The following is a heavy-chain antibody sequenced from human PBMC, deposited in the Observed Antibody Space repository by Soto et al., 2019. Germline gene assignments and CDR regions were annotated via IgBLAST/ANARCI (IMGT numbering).Heavy chain of an antibody. V-gene: IGHV4-59*08. CDR1: GGSISGHY. CDR2: IYYSGST. D-gene: IGHD3-16*01. J-gene: IGHJ6*03. CDR3: ARGPYYDLIWNYYYMDV. Sequence: QVQLLESGPGLVKPSETLSLTCNVSGGSISGHYWSWVRQPPGKGLEWIGYIYYSGSTNYSPSLKSRVTISVDTSKNQFSLRLTSVTAADTAVYYCARGPYYDLIWNYYYMDVWGKGTTVTVSS.